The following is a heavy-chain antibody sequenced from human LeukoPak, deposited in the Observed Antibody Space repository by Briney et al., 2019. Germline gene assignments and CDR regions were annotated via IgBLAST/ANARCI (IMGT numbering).Heavy chain of an antibody. D-gene: IGHD4-11*01. Sequence: ASVKVSCKASGYTFTSYAMNWVRQAPGQGLEWMGWINTNTGNPTYAQGFTGRFAFSLDTSVSTAYLQISSLKAEDTAVYYCARADYSNYGDYYYGMDVWGQGTTVTVSS. CDR2: INTNTGNP. CDR1: GYTFTSYA. J-gene: IGHJ6*02. V-gene: IGHV7-4-1*02. CDR3: ARADYSNYGDYYYGMDV.